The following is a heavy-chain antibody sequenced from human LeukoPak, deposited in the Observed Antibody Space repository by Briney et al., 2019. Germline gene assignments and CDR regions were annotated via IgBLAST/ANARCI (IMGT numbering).Heavy chain of an antibody. CDR3: AKDSGSTWYFDY. D-gene: IGHD6-13*01. Sequence: GGSLRLSCAASGFTFSIYAMSWVRQAPGKGLEWVSGISGSGDSTYYADSAKGRFTISRDNSKNTLYLQMNSLRAEDTAIYYCAKDSGSTWYFDYWGQGTLVTVSS. J-gene: IGHJ4*02. CDR1: GFTFSIYA. CDR2: ISGSGDST. V-gene: IGHV3-23*01.